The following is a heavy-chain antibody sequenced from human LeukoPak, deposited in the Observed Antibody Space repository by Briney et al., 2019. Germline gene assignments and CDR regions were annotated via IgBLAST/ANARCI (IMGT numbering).Heavy chain of an antibody. J-gene: IGHJ4*02. CDR1: GGSISSYY. CDR3: AGGQLPAAIVY. CDR2: IYTSGST. V-gene: IGHV4-4*07. D-gene: IGHD2-2*01. Sequence: SETLSLTCTVSGGSISSYYWSWIRQPAGKGLEWIGRIYTSGSTNYNPSLKSRVTMSVDTSKNQFSLKLSSVTAADTAVYYCAGGQLPAAIVYWRQGTLVTVSS.